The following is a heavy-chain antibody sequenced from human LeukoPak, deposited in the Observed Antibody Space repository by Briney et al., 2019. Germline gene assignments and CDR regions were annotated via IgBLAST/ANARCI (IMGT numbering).Heavy chain of an antibody. CDR3: ARVRVRNGGCFDY. D-gene: IGHD7-27*01. CDR1: GGSISSSSYY. J-gene: IGHJ4*02. V-gene: IGHV4-39*07. CDR2: IYYSGST. Sequence: PSETLSLTCTVSGGSISSSSYYWGWIRQPPGKGLEWIGSIYYSGSTYYNPSLKSRVTISVDTSKNQFSLKLSSVTAADAAVYFCARVRVRNGGCFDYWGQGTLVTVSS.